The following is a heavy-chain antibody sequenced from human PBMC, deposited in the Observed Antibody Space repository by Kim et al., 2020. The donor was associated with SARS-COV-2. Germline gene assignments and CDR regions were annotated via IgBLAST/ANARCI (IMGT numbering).Heavy chain of an antibody. J-gene: IGHJ4*02. CDR1: GFTFSNYE. CDR2: ICSGGSPI. V-gene: IGHV3-48*03. CDR3: VRGNYCTGGTCYCADN. D-gene: IGHD2-8*02. Sequence: GGSLRLSCAASGFTFSNYEMNWVRQAPGKGLEWISYICSGGSPIYYADSGRGRFTIARDDAKSSLYLQMDSLRGEDTAVYYCVRGNYCTGGTCYCADNWGRGTLVTVSP.